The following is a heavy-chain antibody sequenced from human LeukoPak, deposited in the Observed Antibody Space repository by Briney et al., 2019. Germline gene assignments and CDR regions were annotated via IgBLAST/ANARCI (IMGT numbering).Heavy chain of an antibody. CDR3: ARDSSGYSSLDF. D-gene: IGHD3-22*01. CDR1: GGSISSGGYY. Sequence: PSETLSLTCTVSGGSISSGGYYWSWIRQHPGKGLEWIGYIYYSGSTYYNPSLKSRVTISVDTSKNQFSLKLSSVTAADTAVYYCARDSSGYSSLDFWGQEPWSPSPQ. V-gene: IGHV4-31*03. CDR2: IYYSGST. J-gene: IGHJ4*01.